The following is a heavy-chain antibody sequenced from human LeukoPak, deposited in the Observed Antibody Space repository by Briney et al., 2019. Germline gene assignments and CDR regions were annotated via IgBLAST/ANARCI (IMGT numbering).Heavy chain of an antibody. V-gene: IGHV4-31*03. CDR1: GGSISSGGYY. J-gene: IGHJ4*02. CDR3: ARGPKGWSGSYFDY. CDR2: IYYSGST. D-gene: IGHD1-26*01. Sequence: SETLSLTCTVSGGSISSGGYYWSWIRQHPGKGLEWIGYIYYSGSTYYNPSLKSRVTISVDTSKNQFSLKLSSVTAADTAVYYCARGPKGWSGSYFDYWGQGTLVTVSS.